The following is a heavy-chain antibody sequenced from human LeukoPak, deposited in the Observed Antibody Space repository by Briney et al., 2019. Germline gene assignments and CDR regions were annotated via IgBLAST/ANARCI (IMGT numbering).Heavy chain of an antibody. J-gene: IGHJ3*02. CDR3: ARDNELRPHAFDI. CDR2: IIPIFGTA. D-gene: IGHD1-1*01. CDR1: GGTFSSYA. V-gene: IGHV1-69*13. Sequence: SVKVSCKASGGTFSSYAISWVRQAPGQGLEWMGGIIPIFGTANYAQKFQGRVTITADESTSTAYMELSSLRSEDTAVYYCARDNELRPHAFDIRGQGTMVTVSS.